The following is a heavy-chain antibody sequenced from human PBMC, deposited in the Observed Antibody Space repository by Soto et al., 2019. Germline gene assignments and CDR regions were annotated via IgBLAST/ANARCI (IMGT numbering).Heavy chain of an antibody. D-gene: IGHD6-25*01. V-gene: IGHV4-34*01. CDR2: IKHSGSS. Sequence: SETLSLTCAVNAGSFSHYYWNWIRQSPGKGLEWIGKIKHSGSSNYKPSLRSRVSISVDMSKNQVSLRLSSVTAADTAVYYCARGGSSDWQVALDIWGQGTMVTLS. CDR3: ARGGSSDWQVALDI. J-gene: IGHJ3*02. CDR1: AGSFSHYY.